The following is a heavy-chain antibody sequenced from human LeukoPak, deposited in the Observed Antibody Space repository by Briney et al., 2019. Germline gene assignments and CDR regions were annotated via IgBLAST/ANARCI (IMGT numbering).Heavy chain of an antibody. CDR3: ARVLRYCSGGNCYSGGLGYMDV. CDR1: GYTFTSYY. CDR2: INPSGGST. V-gene: IGHV1-46*01. J-gene: IGHJ6*03. D-gene: IGHD2-15*01. Sequence: ASVKVSCKASGYTFTSYYMHWVRQAPGQGLEWMGIINPSGGSTSYAQKFQGRVTITRDTTTSTVYMELNSLRAEDTAVYYCARVLRYCSGGNCYSGGLGYMDVWGKGTTVTISS.